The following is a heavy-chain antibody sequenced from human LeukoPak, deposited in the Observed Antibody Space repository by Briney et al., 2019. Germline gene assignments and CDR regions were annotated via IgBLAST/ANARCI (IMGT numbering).Heavy chain of an antibody. CDR1: GFTFGDYA. Sequence: GGSLRLSCTASGFTFGDYAMSWVRQAPGKGLEWVGFIRSKAYGGTTEYAASVKGRFTISRDNSKNTLYLQMGSLRAEDMAVYYCARGLEMATIKEYYYYMDVWGKGTTVTVSS. D-gene: IGHD5-24*01. CDR3: ARGLEMATIKEYYYYMDV. CDR2: IRSKAYGGTT. V-gene: IGHV3-49*04. J-gene: IGHJ6*03.